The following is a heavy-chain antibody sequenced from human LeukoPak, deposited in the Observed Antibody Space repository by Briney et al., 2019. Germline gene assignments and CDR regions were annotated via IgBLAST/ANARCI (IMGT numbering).Heavy chain of an antibody. V-gene: IGHV1-3*01. CDR2: INAGNGNT. D-gene: IGHD6-13*01. CDR3: ARDLAAAGLGIDY. CDR1: GYTFTSYA. Sequence: GASVKVSCKASGYTFTSYAMHWVRQAPGQRLEWMGWINAGNGNTKYSQKFQGRVTITRDTSASTAYMELSSLRSEDTAVYYCARDLAAAGLGIDYWGQGTLVTVSS. J-gene: IGHJ4*02.